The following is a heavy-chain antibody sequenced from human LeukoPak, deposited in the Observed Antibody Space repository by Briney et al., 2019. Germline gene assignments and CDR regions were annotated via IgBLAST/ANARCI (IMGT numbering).Heavy chain of an antibody. D-gene: IGHD3-3*01. J-gene: IGHJ6*02. CDR3: ARVEYYDFWSGMDV. V-gene: IGHV1-69*13. Sequence: SVKVSCKASGGTFSSYAISWVRQAPGQGLEWMGGIIPIFGTANYAQKFQGRVTITADESTGTAYMELSGLRSEDTAVYYCARVEYYDFWSGMDVWGQGTTVTVSS. CDR1: GGTFSSYA. CDR2: IIPIFGTA.